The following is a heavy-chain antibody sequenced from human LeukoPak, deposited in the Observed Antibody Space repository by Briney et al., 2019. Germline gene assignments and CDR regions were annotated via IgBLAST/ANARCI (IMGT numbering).Heavy chain of an antibody. CDR1: GVSISSYY. Sequence: SETLSLTCTVSGVSISSYYWSWIRQPAGKGLEWVGRIYNSGSTNYNASLKSRVSMSVDTSNNQFSLKLSSVTAADTAVYYCARDIGAVATIIEAFDIWGQGTMVTVSS. CDR2: IYNSGST. J-gene: IGHJ3*02. CDR3: ARDIGAVATIIEAFDI. V-gene: IGHV4-4*07. D-gene: IGHD5-12*01.